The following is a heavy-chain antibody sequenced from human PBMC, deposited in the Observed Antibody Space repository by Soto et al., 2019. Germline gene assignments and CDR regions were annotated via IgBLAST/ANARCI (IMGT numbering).Heavy chain of an antibody. CDR3: TKGTNWNYYYYGVDV. CDR1: GDSVSNYY. J-gene: IGHJ6*02. D-gene: IGHD1-20*01. Sequence: QVQLQESGPGLVKPSETLSLTCTVSGDSVSNYYWSWIRQPAGRGLEWIGRVYSSGATNYNPSLNGRVTMPVDTSRNQLSLRLSSVTAADTAIYYCTKGTNWNYYYYGVDVWGQGTAVTVSS. CDR2: VYSSGAT. V-gene: IGHV4-4*07.